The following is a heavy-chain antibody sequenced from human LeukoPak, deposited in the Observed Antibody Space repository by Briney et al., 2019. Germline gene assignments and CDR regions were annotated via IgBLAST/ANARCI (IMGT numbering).Heavy chain of an antibody. CDR1: GYTFTSYG. CDR3: ARGGGSAGITGSPFDY. D-gene: IGHD1-20*01. J-gene: IGHJ4*02. CDR2: ISAYNGNT. Sequence: ASVKVSCQSSGYTFTSYGISWVRQAPGQGLEWMGWISAYNGNTNYAQKLQGRVTMTTDTSTSTAYMELRSLRSDDTAVYYCARGGGSAGITGSPFDYWGQGTLVTVSS. V-gene: IGHV1-18*01.